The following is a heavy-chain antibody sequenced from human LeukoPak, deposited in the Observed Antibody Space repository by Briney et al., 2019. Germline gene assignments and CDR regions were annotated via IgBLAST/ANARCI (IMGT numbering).Heavy chain of an antibody. CDR2: IIPIFGTA. Sequence: SVKVSCKASGGTFSSYAISWVRQAPGQGLEWMGGIIPIFGTANYAQKFQGRVTITADESTSTAYMELSSLRSEDTAVYYCAESTPSTYDILTGYYMTYYYYGMDVWGQGTTVTVSS. CDR3: AESTPSTYDILTGYYMTYYYYGMDV. CDR1: GGTFSSYA. J-gene: IGHJ6*02. V-gene: IGHV1-69*13. D-gene: IGHD3-9*01.